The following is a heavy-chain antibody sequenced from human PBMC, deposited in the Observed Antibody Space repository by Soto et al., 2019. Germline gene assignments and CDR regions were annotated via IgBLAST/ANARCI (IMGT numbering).Heavy chain of an antibody. CDR1: GYTFTNYW. CDR2: IYPGDSDT. J-gene: IGHJ6*02. V-gene: IGHV5-51*01. CDR3: DASIFYYGMGV. Sequence: GESLKISCKGSGYTFTNYWTGWVRQMPGKGLEWMGIIYPGDSDTKYNPSFQGQVTISADKSITTTYLRWTSLKASDTAIYYCDASIFYYGMGVWGQGNTVTVSS.